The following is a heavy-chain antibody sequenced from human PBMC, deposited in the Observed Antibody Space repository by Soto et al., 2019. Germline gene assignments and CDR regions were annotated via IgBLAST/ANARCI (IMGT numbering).Heavy chain of an antibody. CDR3: ARSLFGEFYFDY. CDR2: ISGSGSYI. J-gene: IGHJ4*02. V-gene: IGHV3-21*01. D-gene: IGHD3-10*01. Sequence: EVQLVESGGGLVKPGGSLRLSCAASGFTFSSYSMNWVRQAPGKGLEWVSSISGSGSYIYYADSVKGRFTISRDNAKNSLYLQMNSLRAEDTAVYYCARSLFGEFYFDYWGQGTLVTVSS. CDR1: GFTFSSYS.